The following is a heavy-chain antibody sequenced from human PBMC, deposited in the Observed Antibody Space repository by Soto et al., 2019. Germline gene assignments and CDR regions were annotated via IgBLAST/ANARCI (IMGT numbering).Heavy chain of an antibody. Sequence: PGGSLRLSCAASGFTVSSNYMSWVRQAPGKGLEWVSVIYSGGSTYYADSVKGRFTISRDNSKNTLYLQMNSLRAEDTAVYYCARHDSSGYYYSFDYWGQGTLVTVSS. CDR3: ARHDSSGYYYSFDY. V-gene: IGHV3-66*04. J-gene: IGHJ4*02. CDR1: GFTVSSNY. CDR2: IYSGGST. D-gene: IGHD3-22*01.